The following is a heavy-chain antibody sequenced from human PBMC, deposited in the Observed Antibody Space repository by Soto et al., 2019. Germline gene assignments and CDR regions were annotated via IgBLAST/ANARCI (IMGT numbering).Heavy chain of an antibody. D-gene: IGHD6-13*01. J-gene: IGHJ4*02. CDR3: ARSPRSSPYFDY. Sequence: ESLKISCQCSGYTCSNFWIAWVRQLPGKGLEYMGIIYPGDSETRYSPSFHGKVTISADRSIGTAYLQWSSLEASDSAFYFCARSPRSSPYFDYWGQGALVTVSS. CDR1: GYTCSNFW. V-gene: IGHV5-51*01. CDR2: IYPGDSET.